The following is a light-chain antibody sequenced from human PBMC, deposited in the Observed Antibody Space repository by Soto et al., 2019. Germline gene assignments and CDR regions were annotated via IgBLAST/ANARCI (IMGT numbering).Light chain of an antibody. CDR1: SSDIGDYNY. Sequence: QSALTQPASVSGSPGQSITISCTGSSSDIGDYNYVSWFQQYPGKAPKLIISEVSNRPSGVSNRFSGSKSGTAASLTISGLQTDDEADYFCFSFTTDWTHVFGTGTKLTVL. CDR3: FSFTTDWTHV. CDR2: EVS. V-gene: IGLV2-14*01. J-gene: IGLJ1*01.